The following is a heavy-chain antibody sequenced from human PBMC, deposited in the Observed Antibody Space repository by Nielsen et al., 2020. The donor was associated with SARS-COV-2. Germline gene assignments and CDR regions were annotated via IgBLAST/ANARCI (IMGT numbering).Heavy chain of an antibody. CDR3: ARVRSSSGIWFDP. J-gene: IGHJ5*02. V-gene: IGHV1-2*06. D-gene: IGHD3-10*01. Sequence: ASVKVSCKASGYTFTGHYMHWMRQAPGQGPEWMGRVNPNSGATNYAQKFQGRVTLTRDTSINTTYMELNRLTSDDTAVYYCARVRSSSGIWFDPWGQGILVAVSS. CDR2: VNPNSGAT. CDR1: GYTFTGHY.